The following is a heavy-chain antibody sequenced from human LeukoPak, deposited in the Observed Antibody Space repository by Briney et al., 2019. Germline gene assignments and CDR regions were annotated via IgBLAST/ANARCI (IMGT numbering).Heavy chain of an antibody. D-gene: IGHD3-10*01. CDR1: GFTFSSYG. J-gene: IGHJ4*01. CDR3: ARDSEGSGSYSDY. Sequence: GRSLRLSCAASGFTFSSYGMHWVRQAPGKGLEWVAVIWYDGSNKYYADSVKGRFTISGDNSKNTLYLQMNSLRAEDTAVYYCARDSEGSGSYSDYWGQGTLVTVSS. CDR2: IWYDGSNK. V-gene: IGHV3-33*01.